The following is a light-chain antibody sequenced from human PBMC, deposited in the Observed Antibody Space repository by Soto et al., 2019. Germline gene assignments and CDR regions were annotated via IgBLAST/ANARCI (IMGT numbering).Light chain of an antibody. CDR3: QTWGTGKGV. Sequence: QSVLTQSPSASAYLGASVKLTCTLSSGHSSYAIAWHEQQPEKGPRYLMKLNSDGSHSKGDGIPDRLSGSSSGAERYLTISSLQSEDEADYYCQTWGTGKGVFGGGTKLTVL. J-gene: IGLJ2*01. CDR1: SGHSSYA. CDR2: LNSDGSH. V-gene: IGLV4-69*01.